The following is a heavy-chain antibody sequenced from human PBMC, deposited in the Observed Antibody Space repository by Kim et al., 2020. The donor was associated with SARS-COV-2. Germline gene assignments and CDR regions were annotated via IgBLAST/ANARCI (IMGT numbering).Heavy chain of an antibody. J-gene: IGHJ5*02. CDR3: ARQDVYDYVWGTFGSWFDP. CDR2: IYYSGST. V-gene: IGHV4-39*01. Sequence: SETLSLTCTVSGGSISSSSYYWGWIRQPPGKGLEWIGSIYYSGSTYYNPSLKSRVTISVDTSKNQFSLKLSSVTAADTAVYYCARQDVYDYVWGTFGSWFDPWGQGTLVTVSS. CDR1: GGSISSSSYY. D-gene: IGHD3-16*01.